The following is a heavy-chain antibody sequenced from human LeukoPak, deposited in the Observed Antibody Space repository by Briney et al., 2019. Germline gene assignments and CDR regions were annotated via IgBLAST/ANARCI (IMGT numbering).Heavy chain of an antibody. D-gene: IGHD3-22*01. Sequence: SETLSLTCSVSGFSISGGYYWGWLRQPPGKGLEWLGSIYHSGKTDYNPSLKSRVTISVDTSKNQFSLKLSSVTAADTAVYYCTRGSIAYYYMDVWGKGTTVTISS. J-gene: IGHJ6*03. V-gene: IGHV4-38-2*02. CDR2: IYHSGKT. CDR3: TRGSIAYYYMDV. CDR1: GFSISGGYY.